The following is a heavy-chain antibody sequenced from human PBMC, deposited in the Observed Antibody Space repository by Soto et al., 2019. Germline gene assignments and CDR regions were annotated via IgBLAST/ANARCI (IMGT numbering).Heavy chain of an antibody. Sequence: QVLLQESGPGLVQPSGTLSLSCAVSGGSISSSHFWGWVRQPPGKGMEWVGQIAHSGRVNYNPSLKSRVTISKDKSKNQCYLKLNSVTAADTAVYYCARSFGWYAIDYWGQGTLVIVSS. CDR2: IAHSGRV. CDR3: ARSFGWYAIDY. V-gene: IGHV4-4*02. J-gene: IGHJ4*02. CDR1: GGSISSSHF. D-gene: IGHD6-19*01.